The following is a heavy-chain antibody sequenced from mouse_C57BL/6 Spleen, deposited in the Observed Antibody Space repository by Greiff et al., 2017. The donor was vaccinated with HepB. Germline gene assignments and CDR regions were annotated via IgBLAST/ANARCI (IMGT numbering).Heavy chain of an antibody. D-gene: IGHD3-2*02. CDR1: GYTFTSYW. J-gene: IGHJ2*01. CDR3: ASSSGLRDY. Sequence: QVQLQQPGAELVRPGTSVKLSCKASGYTFTSYWMHWVKQRPGQGLEWIGVIDPSDSYTNYNQKFKGKATLTVDTSSSTAYMQLSSLTSEDSAVYYCASSSGLRDYWGQGTTLTVSS. CDR2: IDPSDSYT. V-gene: IGHV1-59*01.